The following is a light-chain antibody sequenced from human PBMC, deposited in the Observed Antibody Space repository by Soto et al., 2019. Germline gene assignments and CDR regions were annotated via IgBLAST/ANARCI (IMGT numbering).Light chain of an antibody. CDR3: QQYNKRPLN. V-gene: IGKV3-20*01. CDR2: GAS. CDR1: QSVSSSY. Sequence: EIVLTQSPGTLSLPPGERATLSCRASQSVSSSYLAWYQQKPGQAPRLLIYGASSRATGIPDRFSGSGSGTDFTLTISRLEPEDFAVYYCQQYNKRPLNFGGGTKVDIK. J-gene: IGKJ4*01.